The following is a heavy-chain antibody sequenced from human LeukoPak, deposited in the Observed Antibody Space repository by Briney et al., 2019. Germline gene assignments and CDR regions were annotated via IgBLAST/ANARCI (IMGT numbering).Heavy chain of an antibody. CDR3: ALSRDGYNKPFDY. CDR2: MNPNGGNT. Sequence: GASVKVSCKASGYTFTSYDINWVRQATGQGLEWMGWMNPNGGNTGYAQKFQGRVTITRNTSISTAYMELSSLRSEDTAVYYCALSRDGYNKPFDYWGQGTLVTVSS. D-gene: IGHD5-24*01. V-gene: IGHV1-8*03. J-gene: IGHJ4*02. CDR1: GYTFTSYD.